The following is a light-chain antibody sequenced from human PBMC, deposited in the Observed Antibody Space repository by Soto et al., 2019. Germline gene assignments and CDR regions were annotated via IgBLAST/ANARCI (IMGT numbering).Light chain of an antibody. Sequence: DTQMTQSPSSLSASVGDRVAITCQASRDITDYLNWYQQKPGKAPKLLIYDASKLETGVPSRFSGSGSGTDFTLTINSLQPEDIGTYYWQQLDNVALNLGGGTKLDIK. V-gene: IGKV1-33*01. CDR2: DAS. J-gene: IGKJ4*01. CDR1: RDITDY. CDR3: QQLDNVALN.